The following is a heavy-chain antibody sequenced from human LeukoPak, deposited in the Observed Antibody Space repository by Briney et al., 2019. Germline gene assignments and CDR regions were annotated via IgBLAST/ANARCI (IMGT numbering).Heavy chain of an antibody. CDR2: IYYSGST. Sequence: SETLSLTCTVSGGSISSGDYYWRWIRQPPGKGLERIGYIYYSGSTYYNPSLKSRVTISVDTSKNQFSLKLSSVTAADTAVYYCARGRSAAATVFWYFDLWGRGTLVTVSS. V-gene: IGHV4-30-4*01. D-gene: IGHD2-15*01. CDR3: ARGRSAAATVFWYFDL. CDR1: GGSISSGDYY. J-gene: IGHJ2*01.